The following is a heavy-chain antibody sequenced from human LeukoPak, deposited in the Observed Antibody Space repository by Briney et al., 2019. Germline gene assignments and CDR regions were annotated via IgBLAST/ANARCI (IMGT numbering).Heavy chain of an antibody. CDR3: TRGLYSSSWLPFDY. CDR1: GFTFGDYA. Sequence: PGGSLRLSCTASGFTFGDYAMSWFRQAPGKGLEWVGFIRSKAYGGTTEYAASVKGRFTISRDDSKSIAYPQMNSLKTEDTAVYYCTRGLYSSSWLPFDYWGQGTLVTVSS. D-gene: IGHD6-13*01. V-gene: IGHV3-49*03. CDR2: IRSKAYGGTT. J-gene: IGHJ4*02.